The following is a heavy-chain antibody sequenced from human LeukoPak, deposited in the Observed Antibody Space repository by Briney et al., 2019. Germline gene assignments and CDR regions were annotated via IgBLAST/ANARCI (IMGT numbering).Heavy chain of an antibody. CDR1: GGSISSYY. CDR2: IYYSGST. D-gene: IGHD3-10*01. J-gene: IGHJ4*02. V-gene: IGHV4-59*01. Sequence: SETLSLTCTVSGGSISSYYWSWIRQPPGKGLEWIGYIYYSGSTNYNPSLKSRVTISVDTSKNQSSLKLSPVTAADTAVYYCARVGTYGSGSYLSWLDYWGQGTLVTVSS. CDR3: ARVGTYGSGSYLSWLDY.